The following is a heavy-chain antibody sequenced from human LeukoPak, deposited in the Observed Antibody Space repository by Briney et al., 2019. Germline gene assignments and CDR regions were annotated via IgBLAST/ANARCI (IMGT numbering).Heavy chain of an antibody. CDR1: GFTFRSYW. CDR3: ARGLQLGSTSCPGTDY. Sequence: GGSLRLSCAASGFTFRSYWLHWVRQAPGKGLEWVAFIRYDGSNKYYADSVKGRFTISRDNSKNTLYLQMNSLRAEDTAVYYCARGLQLGSTSCPGTDYWGQGTLVTVSS. V-gene: IGHV3-30*02. CDR2: IRYDGSNK. D-gene: IGHD2-2*01. J-gene: IGHJ4*02.